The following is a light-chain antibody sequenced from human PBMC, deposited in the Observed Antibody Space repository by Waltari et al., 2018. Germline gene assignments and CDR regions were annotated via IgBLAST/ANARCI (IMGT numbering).Light chain of an antibody. CDR2: AGS. V-gene: IGLV2-23*01. J-gene: IGLJ1*01. Sequence: QSALTQPASVSGSPGQSITISCTGPSSDVGRYNLVSWYQQHQGKAPNLMIYAGSKRLSGVSNRFSGSKSGNTASLTISGLQAEDEADYFCSSYAGSSTLYVFGTGTKVTVL. CDR1: SSDVGRYNL. CDR3: SSYAGSSTLYV.